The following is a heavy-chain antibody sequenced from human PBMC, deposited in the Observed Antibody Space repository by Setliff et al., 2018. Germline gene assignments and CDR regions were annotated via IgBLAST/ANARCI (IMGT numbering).Heavy chain of an antibody. Sequence: SETLSLTCAVYGGSFSGYYWSWIRQPPGKGLEWIGEINHSGGTSYNPSLMSRVTISVDTSKNQFSLMLTSVTAADTAIYYCARENGYCSGGACYFMFDYWGQGTLVTVSS. D-gene: IGHD2-15*01. CDR2: INHSGGT. CDR1: GGSFSGYY. V-gene: IGHV4-34*01. J-gene: IGHJ4*02. CDR3: ARENGYCSGGACYFMFDY.